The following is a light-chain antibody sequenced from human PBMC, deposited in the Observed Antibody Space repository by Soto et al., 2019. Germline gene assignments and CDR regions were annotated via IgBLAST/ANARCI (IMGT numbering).Light chain of an antibody. CDR2: AGS. V-gene: IGKV1-39*01. Sequence: DIPMTQSPSSLSASVGDRVTITCRTSQNISRNFNWYQLMPGKAPKVLIYAGSSLQSGVPSRFSGSGYGTDFTLTISSLQPEDFATYYCQQPYNTPWTFGQGTKVEIK. CDR3: QQPYNTPWT. J-gene: IGKJ1*01. CDR1: QNISRN.